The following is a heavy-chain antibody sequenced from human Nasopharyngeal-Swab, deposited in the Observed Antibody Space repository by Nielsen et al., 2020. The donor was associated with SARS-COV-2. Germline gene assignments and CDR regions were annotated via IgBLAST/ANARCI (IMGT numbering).Heavy chain of an antibody. CDR2: INHSGST. J-gene: IGHJ4*02. V-gene: IGHV4-34*01. Sequence: GQAPGRGVWWIGEINHSGSTNYNPSLKSRVTISVDTSKNQFSLKLSSVTAADTAVYYCARRGDYIWGSYRKPIDYWGQGTLVTVSS. D-gene: IGHD3-16*02. CDR3: ARRGDYIWGSYRKPIDY.